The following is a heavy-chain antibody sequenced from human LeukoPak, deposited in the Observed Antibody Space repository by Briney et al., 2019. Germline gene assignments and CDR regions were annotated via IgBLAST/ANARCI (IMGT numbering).Heavy chain of an antibody. D-gene: IGHD3-10*01. CDR3: ARGLGGSGSYYSNWFDP. J-gene: IGHJ5*02. Sequence: SETLSLTCAVYGGSFSGYYWSWIRQPPGKGLEWIGEINHSGSTNYNPSLKSRVTISVDTPKNQFSLKLSSVTAADTAVYYCARGLGGSGSYYSNWFDPWGQGTLVTVSS. CDR2: INHSGST. CDR1: GGSFSGYY. V-gene: IGHV4-34*01.